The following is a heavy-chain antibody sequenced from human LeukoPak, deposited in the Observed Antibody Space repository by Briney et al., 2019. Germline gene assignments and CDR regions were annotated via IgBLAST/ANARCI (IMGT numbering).Heavy chain of an antibody. CDR1: GYTFTGYY. V-gene: IGHV1-2*02. Sequence: ASVKVSCKASGYTFTGYYMHWVRQAPGQGLEWMGWINPNSGGTNYAQKFQGRVTMTRDTSISTAYMELSSLRSEDTAVYYCARGHCTNGVCYTLDYWGQGTLVTVSS. CDR3: ARGHCTNGVCYTLDY. J-gene: IGHJ4*02. CDR2: INPNSGGT. D-gene: IGHD2-8*01.